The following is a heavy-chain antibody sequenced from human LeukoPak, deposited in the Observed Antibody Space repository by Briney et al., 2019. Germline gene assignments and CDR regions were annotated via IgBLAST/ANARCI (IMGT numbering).Heavy chain of an antibody. CDR1: GGSISSGGYY. Sequence: TLSLTRTVSGGSISSGGYYWSWIRQHPGKGVEWIGYIYYSGSTYYNPSLKSRVTISVDTSKNQCSLKLSSVTAADTAVYYCARDVPPDAFDIWGQGTMVTVSS. J-gene: IGHJ3*02. CDR3: ARDVPPDAFDI. V-gene: IGHV4-31*03. CDR2: IYYSGST. D-gene: IGHD2-2*01.